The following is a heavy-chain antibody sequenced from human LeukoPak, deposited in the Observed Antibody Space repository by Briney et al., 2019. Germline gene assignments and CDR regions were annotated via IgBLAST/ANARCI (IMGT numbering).Heavy chain of an antibody. Sequence: GGSLRLSCAASGFTFSSYGMHWVRQAPGKGLEWVAFIRYDGSNKYYADSVKGRFTISRDNAKNSLYLQMNSLRAEDTAVYYCARGARWLRFAYYFDYWGQGTLVTDST. CDR1: GFTFSSYG. D-gene: IGHD5-12*01. V-gene: IGHV3-30*02. J-gene: IGHJ4*02. CDR2: IRYDGSNK. CDR3: ARGARWLRFAYYFDY.